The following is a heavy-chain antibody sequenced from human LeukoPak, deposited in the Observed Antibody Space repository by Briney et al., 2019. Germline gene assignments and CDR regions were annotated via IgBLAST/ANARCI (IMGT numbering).Heavy chain of an antibody. Sequence: ASVKVSCKASGYTFTSYGISWVRQAPGQGLEWGGWISAYNGNTNCAQKLQGRVTMTTDTSTSTAYMELRSLRSDDTAVYYCARDWYCSGGSCYSLIYNYYYGMDVWGQGTTVTVSS. V-gene: IGHV1-18*01. CDR3: ARDWYCSGGSCYSLIYNYYYGMDV. J-gene: IGHJ6*02. D-gene: IGHD2-15*01. CDR1: GYTFTSYG. CDR2: ISAYNGNT.